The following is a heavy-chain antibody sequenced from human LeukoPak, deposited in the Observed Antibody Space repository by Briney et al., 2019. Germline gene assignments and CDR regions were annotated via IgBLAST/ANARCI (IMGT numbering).Heavy chain of an antibody. D-gene: IGHD1-1*01. CDR2: INQDGSEK. CDR3: ARRNWNGKYTFDY. V-gene: IGHV3-7*05. CDR1: GFTFSTFL. J-gene: IGHJ4*02. Sequence: PGGSLRLSCAASGFTFSTFLMSWVRHAPGKGLEWVSDINQDGSEKYYVDSVKGRFTISRDNAKNSLYLQMNSLRAEDTAVYYCARRNWNGKYTFDYWGQGTLVTVSS.